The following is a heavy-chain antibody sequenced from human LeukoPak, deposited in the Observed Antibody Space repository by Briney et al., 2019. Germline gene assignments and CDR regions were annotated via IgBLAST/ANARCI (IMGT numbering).Heavy chain of an antibody. D-gene: IGHD5-12*01. CDR1: GFTLSSYS. CDR3: ASQESGYDSPIDH. CDR2: ISSSSSYI. J-gene: IGHJ4*02. V-gene: IGHV3-21*01. Sequence: PGGSLRLSCAASGFTLSSYSMNWVRQAPGKGLEWVSSISSSSSYIYYADSVKGRFTISRDNARNSLYLQMNSLRAEDTAVYYCASQESGYDSPIDHWGQGTLVTVSS.